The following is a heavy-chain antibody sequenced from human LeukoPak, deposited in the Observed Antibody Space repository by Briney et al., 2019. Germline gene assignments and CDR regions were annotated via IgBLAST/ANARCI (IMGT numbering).Heavy chain of an antibody. CDR3: ARGGDYYGSGSYYAFDP. V-gene: IGHV4-61*08. CDR2: IYYSGST. J-gene: IGHJ5*02. D-gene: IGHD3-10*01. Sequence: SQTLSLTCTVSGGSITNDGYSWNWVRQPPGKGLEWIGYIYYSGSTNYNPSLKSRVTISVDTSKNQFSLKLSSVTAADTAVYYCARGGDYYGSGSYYAFDPWGQGTLVTVSS. CDR1: GGSITNDGYS.